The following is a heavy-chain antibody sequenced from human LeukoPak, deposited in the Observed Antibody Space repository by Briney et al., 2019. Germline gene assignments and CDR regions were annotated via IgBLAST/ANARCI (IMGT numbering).Heavy chain of an antibody. CDR3: ARLRRDINDWYADDC. V-gene: IGHV3-21*04. CDR1: GFTFSSYS. Sequence: GGSLRLSCAASGFTFSSYSMNWVRQAPGKGLEWVSSISSSSSYIYYADSVKGRFTISRDNAKNSLYLQMNSLRAEDTAVYYCARLRRDINDWYADDCWGQGTLVTVSS. CDR2: ISSSSSYI. J-gene: IGHJ4*02. D-gene: IGHD6-19*01.